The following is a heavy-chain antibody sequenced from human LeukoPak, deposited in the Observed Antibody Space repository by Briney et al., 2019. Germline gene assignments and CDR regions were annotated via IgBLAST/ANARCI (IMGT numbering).Heavy chain of an antibody. V-gene: IGHV3-20*04. CDR1: GFTFDDYG. CDR2: INWNGGST. CDR3: ARDLVIAAAGTADAFDI. D-gene: IGHD6-13*01. J-gene: IGHJ3*02. Sequence: AGGSLRLSCAASGFTFDDYGMSWVRQAPGKGLEWVSGINWNGGSTGYADSVKGRFTISRDNAKNSLYLQMNSLRAEDTALYYCARDLVIAAAGTADAFDIWGQGTMVTVSS.